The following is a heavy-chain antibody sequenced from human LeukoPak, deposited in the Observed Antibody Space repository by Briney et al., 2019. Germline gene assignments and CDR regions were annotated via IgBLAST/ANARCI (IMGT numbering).Heavy chain of an antibody. Sequence: SVKVSCKASGGTFSSYAISWVRQAPGQGLEWMGGIIPIFGTANYAQKFQGRVTITADKSTSTAYMELSSLRSEDTAVYYCARARIGGASPFDYWGQGTLVTVSS. CDR2: IIPIFGTA. J-gene: IGHJ4*02. CDR3: ARARIGGASPFDY. V-gene: IGHV1-69*06. CDR1: GGTFSSYA. D-gene: IGHD1-26*01.